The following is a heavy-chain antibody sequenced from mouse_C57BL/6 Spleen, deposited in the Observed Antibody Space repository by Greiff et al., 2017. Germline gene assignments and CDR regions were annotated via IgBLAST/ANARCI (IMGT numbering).Heavy chain of an antibody. CDR1: GFTFSNSD. J-gene: IGHJ4*01. CDR2: ISAGSSYT. Sequence: VQLKESVAGLVKPGASLKFSCAASGFTFSNSDMSWVRQTPEKRLEWVATISAGSSYTYYADNVQGRVTISRDKSYNNPYLHMSSLKSEDTAMYYCARGGTRHSEAMDYWGQGTSVTVSA. V-gene: IGHV5-4*01. D-gene: IGHD3-1*01. CDR3: ARGGTRHSEAMDY.